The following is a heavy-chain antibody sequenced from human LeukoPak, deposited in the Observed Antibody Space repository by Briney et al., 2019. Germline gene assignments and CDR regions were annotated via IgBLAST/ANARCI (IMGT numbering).Heavy chain of an antibody. Sequence: SQTLSLTCAVSGGSISNRGYSWSWIRQPPGKGLEWIGLIYHSGTTHYNPSLKSRLTFSLDKSKNQFSLKLTSVTAADTALYYCARNYYGSGSFYVHNWGQGTLVTVSS. CDR3: ARNYYGSGSFYVHN. D-gene: IGHD3-10*01. CDR2: IYHSGTT. V-gene: IGHV4-30-2*01. J-gene: IGHJ4*02. CDR1: GGSISNRGYS.